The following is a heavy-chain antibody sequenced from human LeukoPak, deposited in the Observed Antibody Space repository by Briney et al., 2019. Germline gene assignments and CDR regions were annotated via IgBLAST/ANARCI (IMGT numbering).Heavy chain of an antibody. V-gene: IGHV3-23*01. Sequence: GGSLRLSCAASGFTFSSYAMSWVRQAPGKGLEWVSGITGSGGSIDYADSVKGRFTISRDNSKNTLYLQMNSLRAEDTAVYYCATDSSTWYFDYWGQGTLVTVSS. D-gene: IGHD6-13*01. CDR3: ATDSSTWYFDY. CDR2: ITGSGGSI. CDR1: GFTFSSYA. J-gene: IGHJ4*02.